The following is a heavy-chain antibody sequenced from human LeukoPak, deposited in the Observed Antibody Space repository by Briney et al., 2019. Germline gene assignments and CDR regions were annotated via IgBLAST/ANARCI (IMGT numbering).Heavy chain of an antibody. CDR3: ARTPNAIAAANWFDP. V-gene: IGHV3-48*04. CDR2: ISSSGSTI. J-gene: IGHJ5*02. D-gene: IGHD6-13*01. CDR1: GFTFSSYA. Sequence: SGRSLRPSCAASGFTFSSYAMSWVRQAPGKGLEWVSYISSSGSTIYYADSVKGRFTISRDNAKNSLSLQMNGLRTEDTAVYYCARTPNAIAAANWFDPWGQGTLVTVSS.